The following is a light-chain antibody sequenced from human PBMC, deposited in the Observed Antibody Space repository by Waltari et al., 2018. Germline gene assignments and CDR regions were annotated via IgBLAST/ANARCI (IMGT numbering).Light chain of an antibody. Sequence: SSELTQDPAVSVAWGQTVRITCQGASLRTYYVSWFHQKPGQAPALVIYGKNNRPSGIPDRFSASSSGSTASLTIIGAQAEDEADYYCHSRDSSGNVLIGGGTKLTVV. J-gene: IGLJ2*01. V-gene: IGLV3-19*01. CDR1: SLRTYY. CDR2: GKN. CDR3: HSRDSSGNVL.